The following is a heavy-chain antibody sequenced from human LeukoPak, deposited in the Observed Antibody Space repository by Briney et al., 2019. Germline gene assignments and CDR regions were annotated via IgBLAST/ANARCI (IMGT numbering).Heavy chain of an antibody. V-gene: IGHV1-69*05. CDR3: AIPDRRDGYNYGYY. CDR2: IIPIFGTA. J-gene: IGHJ4*02. Sequence: SVKVSCKASGGTFSSYAISWVRQAPGQGLEWMGRIIPIFGTANYAQKFQGRVTITTDESTSAAYMELSSLRSEDTAVYYCAIPDRRDGYNYGYYWGQGTLVTVSS. CDR1: GGTFSSYA. D-gene: IGHD5-24*01.